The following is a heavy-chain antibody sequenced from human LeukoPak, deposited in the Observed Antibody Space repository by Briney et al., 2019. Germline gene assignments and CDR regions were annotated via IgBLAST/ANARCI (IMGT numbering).Heavy chain of an antibody. CDR3: AKGDTIGDRLYYYYGMDV. V-gene: IGHV3-23*01. CDR2: ISGSGGST. D-gene: IGHD4-17*01. J-gene: IGHJ6*02. Sequence: GGSLGLSCAASGFTFSSYAMSWVRQAPGKGLEWVSAISGSGGSTYYADSVKGRFTISRDNSKNTLYLQMNSLRAEDTAVYYCAKGDTIGDRLYYYYGMDVWGQGTTVTVSS. CDR1: GFTFSSYA.